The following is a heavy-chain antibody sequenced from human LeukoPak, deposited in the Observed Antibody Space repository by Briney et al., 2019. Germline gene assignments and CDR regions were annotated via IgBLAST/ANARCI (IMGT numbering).Heavy chain of an antibody. CDR2: IYYSVST. D-gene: IGHD2-2*01. CDR1: GGSISSYY. Sequence: PSETLSLTCTVSGGSISSYYWSWIRQPPGKGLEGIGYIYYSVSTNYNPSLKSRVTISVDTSKHQFSLKLSSVTAADTAVYYCARVTKTYYYYMDVWGKGTTVTVSS. CDR3: ARVTKTYYYYMDV. V-gene: IGHV4-59*01. J-gene: IGHJ6*03.